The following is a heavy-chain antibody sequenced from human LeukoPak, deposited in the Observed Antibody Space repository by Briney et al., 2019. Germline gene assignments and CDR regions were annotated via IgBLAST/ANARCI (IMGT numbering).Heavy chain of an antibody. CDR3: ARDRVYYDILTGYYLRGAYLDY. Sequence: ASVKVSCKASGHTFTSYAMHWVRQAPGQRLEWMGWINAGNGNTKYSPKFQGRVTITRDTSASTAYMELSSLRSEDTAVYYCARDRVYYDILTGYYLRGAYLDYWGQGTLVTVSS. D-gene: IGHD3-9*01. J-gene: IGHJ4*02. V-gene: IGHV1-3*01. CDR1: GHTFTSYA. CDR2: INAGNGNT.